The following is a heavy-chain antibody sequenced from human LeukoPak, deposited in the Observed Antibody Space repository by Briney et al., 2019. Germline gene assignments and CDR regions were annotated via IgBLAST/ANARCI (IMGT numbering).Heavy chain of an antibody. V-gene: IGHV3-48*03. Sequence: GGSLRLFCAASGFTFSSYEMNWVRQAPGKGLEGVSYISSSGSTIYYADSVKGRFTISRDNAKNSLYLQMNSLRAEDTAVYYCARVGTDGSYFFYYYYYYMDVWGKGTTVTVSS. CDR1: GFTFSSYE. CDR3: ARVGTDGSYFFYYYYYYMDV. D-gene: IGHD1-26*01. J-gene: IGHJ6*03. CDR2: ISSSGSTI.